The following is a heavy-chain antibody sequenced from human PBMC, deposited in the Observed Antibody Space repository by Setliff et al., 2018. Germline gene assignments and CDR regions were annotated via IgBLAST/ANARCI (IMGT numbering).Heavy chain of an antibody. CDR3: ATDRGWLDMFDY. V-gene: IGHV3-73*01. Sequence: GGSLRLSCAASGFTFSGSAVYWVRQASGKGLEWVGRIRSKADSYPTAYAASVKGRFTISRDDSKNTAYLQMNSLKTEDTAVYYCATDRGWLDMFDYWGQGTQVTVSS. J-gene: IGHJ4*02. CDR2: IRSKADSYPT. CDR1: GFTFSGSA. D-gene: IGHD6-19*01.